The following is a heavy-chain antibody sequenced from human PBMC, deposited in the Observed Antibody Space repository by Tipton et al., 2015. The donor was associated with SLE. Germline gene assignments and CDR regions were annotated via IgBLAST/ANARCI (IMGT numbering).Heavy chain of an antibody. Sequence: TLSLTCAVSGYSISSGYYWGWIRQPPGKGLEWIGYIYYSGSTYYNPSLKSRVTISVDTSKNQFSLKLSSVTAADTAVYYCARTMDVSSGYSSWFDPWGQGTLVTVSS. CDR1: GYSISSGYY. V-gene: IGHV4-30-4*08. CDR2: IYYSGST. CDR3: ARTMDVSSGYSSWFDP. J-gene: IGHJ5*02. D-gene: IGHD3-22*01.